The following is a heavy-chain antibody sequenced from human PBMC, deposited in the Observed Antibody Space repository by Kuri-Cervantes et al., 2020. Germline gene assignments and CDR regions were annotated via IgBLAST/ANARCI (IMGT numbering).Heavy chain of an antibody. CDR1: GFTFSSYG. D-gene: IGHD3-22*01. CDR2: ISYDGSNK. V-gene: IGHV3-30*03. Sequence: GESLKISCAASGFTFSSYGMHWVRQAPGKGLEWVAVISYDGSNKYYADSVKGRFTISRDNSKNTLYLQMNSLRAEDTAVYYCASGGLYDTSNYFVRRFDYWGQGTLVTVSS. CDR3: ASGGLYDTSNYFVRRFDY. J-gene: IGHJ4*02.